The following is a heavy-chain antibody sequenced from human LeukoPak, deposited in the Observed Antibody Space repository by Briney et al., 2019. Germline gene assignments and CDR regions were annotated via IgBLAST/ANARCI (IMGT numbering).Heavy chain of an antibody. V-gene: IGHV4-4*02. CDR3: ARDRGYSSSLLDY. CDR1: GGSISSSNW. J-gene: IGHJ4*02. Sequence: SGTLSLTCAVSGGSISSSNWWSWVRQPPGKGLEWIGEIYHSGSTNYNPSLKSRVTISVDKSKNQFSLKLSSVTAADTAVYYCARDRGYSSSLLDYWGQGTLVTVSS. CDR2: IYHSGST. D-gene: IGHD6-13*01.